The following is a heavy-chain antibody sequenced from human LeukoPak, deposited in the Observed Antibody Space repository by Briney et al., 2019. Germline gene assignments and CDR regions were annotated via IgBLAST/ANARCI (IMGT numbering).Heavy chain of an antibody. V-gene: IGHV3-23*01. CDR2: ISGGGGNT. D-gene: IGHD1-26*01. Sequence: GGSLRLSCAASKSAFSSYAMSWVRQAPGKGLEWVSAISGGGGNTYYADSVKGRSTISRDNSKNTLYLQMNSLRAEDTAVYYCGKNRYSGSLSPFDIWGQGTMVTVSS. J-gene: IGHJ3*02. CDR3: GKNRYSGSLSPFDI. CDR1: KSAFSSYA.